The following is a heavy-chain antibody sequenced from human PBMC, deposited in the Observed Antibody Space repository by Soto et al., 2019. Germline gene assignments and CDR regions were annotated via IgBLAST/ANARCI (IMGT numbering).Heavy chain of an antibody. V-gene: IGHV3-13*04. J-gene: IGHJ6*02. D-gene: IGHD3-16*01. CDR2: SGTAGVT. Sequence: EVQLVESGGGLVQPGGSLRLSCAASGFTFSSYDLHWVRQVTGKGLKWVSTSGTAGVTYYPGSVKGRFTISGENAKNSLSLQRNSLRAGDTAVYYCARDLGYGMDVWGHGNTVTVAS. CDR1: GFTFSSYD. CDR3: ARDLGYGMDV.